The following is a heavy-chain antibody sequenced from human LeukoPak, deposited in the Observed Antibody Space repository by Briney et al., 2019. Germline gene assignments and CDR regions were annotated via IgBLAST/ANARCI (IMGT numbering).Heavy chain of an antibody. CDR2: IYSGGTT. CDR1: GFSVSSNY. Sequence: PGGSLRLSCAASGFSVSSNYVSWVRQAPGKGLEWVSVIYSGGTTYYADSIKGRFTISRDNSKNTLYPQMNSLRAEDTAVYYCAGRYDGSGYPLHWGQGTLVTVSS. V-gene: IGHV3-53*01. CDR3: AGRYDGSGYPLH. D-gene: IGHD3-22*01. J-gene: IGHJ4*02.